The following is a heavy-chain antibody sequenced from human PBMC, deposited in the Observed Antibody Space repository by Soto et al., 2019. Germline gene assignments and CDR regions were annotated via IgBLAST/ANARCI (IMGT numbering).Heavy chain of an antibody. Sequence: ASVKVSCKASGYTFTSYGISWVRQAPGQGLEWMGWISAYNGNTNYAQKLQGRVTMTTDTSTSTAYMGLRSLRSDDTAVYYCARDRRATVTTHMCFDYWGQGTLVTVSS. CDR2: ISAYNGNT. D-gene: IGHD4-17*01. CDR3: ARDRRATVTTHMCFDY. V-gene: IGHV1-18*01. CDR1: GYTFTSYG. J-gene: IGHJ4*02.